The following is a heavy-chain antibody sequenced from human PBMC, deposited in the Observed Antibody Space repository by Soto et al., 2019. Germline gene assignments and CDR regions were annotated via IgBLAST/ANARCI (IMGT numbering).Heavy chain of an antibody. CDR2: IYHGGST. D-gene: IGHD3-16*01. Sequence: QVQLQESGPGLVKPSGTLFLTCAVSGDSISSYNWWSWVRQSPEKGLEWIGEIYHGGSTNYNPSLKSRVTMSVARSKNQFPVKRSFVPAGDTAVYYCGREGAPYYYMDVWGKGTPVTVSS. CDR3: GREGAPYYYMDV. J-gene: IGHJ6*03. V-gene: IGHV4-4*02. CDR1: GDSISSYNW.